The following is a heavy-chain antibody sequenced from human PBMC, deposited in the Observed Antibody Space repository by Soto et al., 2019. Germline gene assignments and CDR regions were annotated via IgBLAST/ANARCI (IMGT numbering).Heavy chain of an antibody. Sequence: VRQAPGKGLEWVSTISGSGGDTFYADSVKGRFTISRDNSKNTLYLQMNSLTAEDTAIYYCAKDRAGNLYFDYWGQGTLVTVSS. V-gene: IGHV3-23*01. CDR3: AKDRAGNLYFDY. CDR2: ISGSGGDT. J-gene: IGHJ4*02.